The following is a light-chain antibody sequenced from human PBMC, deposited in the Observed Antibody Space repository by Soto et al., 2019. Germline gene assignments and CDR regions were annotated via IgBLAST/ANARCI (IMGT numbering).Light chain of an antibody. J-gene: IGLJ1*01. CDR3: SSYTSSTTLDYV. CDR2: EVT. V-gene: IGLV2-14*01. Sequence: QSVLTQPASVSGSPGQSITISCTGTSSDVGGYNYVSWYQHHPGKAPKLMIYEVTNRPSGVSNPFSGSKSGNTASLTISGLQAEDEADYYCSSYTSSTTLDYVFGTGTKLTVL. CDR1: SSDVGGYNY.